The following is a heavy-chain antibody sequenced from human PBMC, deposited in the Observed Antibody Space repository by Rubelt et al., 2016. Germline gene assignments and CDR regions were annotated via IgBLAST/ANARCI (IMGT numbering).Heavy chain of an antibody. CDR1: GCY. V-gene: IGHV4-38-2*01. CDR2: IYHSGST. J-gene: IGHJ3*02. Sequence: GCYRGWIRQPPGKGLGWIGSIYHSGSTYYNPSLKSRVTISVDTSKNQFSLKLSSVTAADTAVYYCARGTGDLWGDDAFDIWGQGIMVTVSS. D-gene: IGHD7-27*01. CDR3: ARGTGDLWGDDAFDI.